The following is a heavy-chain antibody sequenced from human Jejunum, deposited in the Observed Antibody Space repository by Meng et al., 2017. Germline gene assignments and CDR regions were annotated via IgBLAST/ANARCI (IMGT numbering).Heavy chain of an antibody. D-gene: IGHD5-24*01. CDR2: INPDNGVT. CDR3: ARGGRDDYNVPHY. CDR1: GGTFIGYY. J-gene: IGHJ4*02. Sequence: QVQLVQSGAEVKKPGASVKVSCKTSGGTFIGYYMHWVRQAPGQGLEWMGRINPDNGVTNSAQRFQGRVTMTRDTSITTAYMELNRLTSGDTAFYYCARGGRDDYNVPHYWGQGTLVTVSS. V-gene: IGHV1-2*06.